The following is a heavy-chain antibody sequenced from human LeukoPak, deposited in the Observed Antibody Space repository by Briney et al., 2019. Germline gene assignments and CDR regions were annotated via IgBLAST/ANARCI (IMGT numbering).Heavy chain of an antibody. CDR3: AKDQARNYYDSSGFDY. V-gene: IGHV3-33*06. D-gene: IGHD3-22*01. J-gene: IGHJ4*02. Sequence: GRSLRLSCAASGFTFSSYGMHWVRQAPGKGLEWVAVIWYDGSNKYYADSVEGRFTISRDNSKNTLYLQMNSLRAEDTAVYYCAKDQARNYYDSSGFDYWGQGTLVTVSS. CDR2: IWYDGSNK. CDR1: GFTFSSYG.